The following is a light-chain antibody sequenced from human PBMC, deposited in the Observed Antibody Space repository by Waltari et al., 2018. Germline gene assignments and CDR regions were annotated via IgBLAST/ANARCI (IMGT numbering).Light chain of an antibody. CDR2: RVS. CDR1: QRLLHSNGNTY. J-gene: IGKJ1*01. V-gene: IGKV2-29*02. CDR3: MQALQTPPT. Sequence: DIVMTQTPLSLPVTPGEPASISCRSSQRLLHSNGNTYLYWYLQKPGQPPRLLIYRVSNRFSGVPDRFSGSGSGTDFTLKISRVEAEDVGVYYCMQALQTPPTFGQGTKVEIK.